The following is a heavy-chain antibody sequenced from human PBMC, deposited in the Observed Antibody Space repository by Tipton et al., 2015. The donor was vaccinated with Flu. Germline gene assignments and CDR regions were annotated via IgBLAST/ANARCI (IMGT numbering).Heavy chain of an antibody. CDR2: VSRSGDT. Sequence: TLSLTCAVSDYSISSGYYWGWIRQFPGKGLEWIGSVSRSGDTNYNPSLRSRVTISIDRSKNQFSLKMKSVTAADMAVYYCARRDYSNYVSDPKSWFDPWGQGTLFAVSS. CDR1: DYSISSGYY. J-gene: IGHJ5*02. CDR3: ARRDYSNYVSDPKSWFDP. V-gene: IGHV4-38-2*01. D-gene: IGHD4-11*01.